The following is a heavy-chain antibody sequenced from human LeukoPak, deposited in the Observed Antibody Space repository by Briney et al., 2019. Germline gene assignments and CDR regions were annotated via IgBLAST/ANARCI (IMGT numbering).Heavy chain of an antibody. CDR1: GNSISSGDNY. V-gene: IGHV4-61*02. Sequence: TLSLTCTVSGNSISSGDNYWSWIRQPAGKGLEWIGRVYTSGSTNYNPSLKSRVTISGDTSKNQFSLRLSSVTAADTAVYYCARASYSYDINGWVPFDYWGQGTLVTVSS. J-gene: IGHJ4*02. CDR2: VYTSGST. D-gene: IGHD3-22*01. CDR3: ARASYSYDINGWVPFDY.